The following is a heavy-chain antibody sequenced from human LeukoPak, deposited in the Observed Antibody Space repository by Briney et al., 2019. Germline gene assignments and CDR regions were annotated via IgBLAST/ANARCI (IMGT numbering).Heavy chain of an antibody. CDR1: GFTFSSYA. CDR2: ISYDGSNK. Sequence: GGSLRLSCAASGFTFSSYAMHWVRQAPGKGLGWVAVISYDGSNKYYADSVKGRFTISRDNSKNTLYLQMNSLRAEDTAVYYCASQEAYYYYYGMDVWGKGTTVTVSS. V-gene: IGHV3-30*04. CDR3: ASQEAYYYYYGMDV. J-gene: IGHJ6*04.